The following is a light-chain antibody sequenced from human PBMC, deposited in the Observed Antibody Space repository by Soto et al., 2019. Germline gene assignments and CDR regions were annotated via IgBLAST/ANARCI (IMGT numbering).Light chain of an antibody. Sequence: IQMTQSPPTLSASVGDTVTITCRSSESIYSWLAWYKQKPGKAPQLLIYKTSTLQGGVPSGFSGSGSGAEYALTISSLQPDDFATYYCQEYNTNSRTFGQGTRVENK. CDR1: ESIYSW. CDR3: QEYNTNSRT. V-gene: IGKV1-5*03. CDR2: KTS. J-gene: IGKJ1*01.